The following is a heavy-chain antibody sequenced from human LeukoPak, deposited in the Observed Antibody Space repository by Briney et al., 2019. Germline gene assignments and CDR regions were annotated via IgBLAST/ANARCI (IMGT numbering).Heavy chain of an antibody. J-gene: IGHJ4*02. CDR1: GFTFSSHA. Sequence: GGSLRLSCAASGFTFSSHALSWVRQAPGKGLEWVSSLSGSGYNTYYADSVKGRFTISRDNSKNTVYLQMSSLRAEDTAVYYCAKRAVGPFDYWGQGTLVTVSS. V-gene: IGHV3-23*01. D-gene: IGHD4-23*01. CDR3: AKRAVGPFDY. CDR2: LSGSGYNT.